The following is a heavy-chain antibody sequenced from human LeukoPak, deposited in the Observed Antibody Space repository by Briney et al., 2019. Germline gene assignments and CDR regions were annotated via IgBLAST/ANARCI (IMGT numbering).Heavy chain of an antibody. CDR2: ISSSGSTI. J-gene: IGHJ6*03. V-gene: IGHV3-11*01. CDR1: GFTFSDYY. D-gene: IGHD2-15*01. Sequence: RGSLRLSCAASGFTFSDYYMSWIRQAPGKGLEWVSYISSSGSTIYYADSVKGRFTISRDNAKNSLYLQMNSLRAEDTAVYYCASTTLAAGDYYYYYMDVWGKGTTVTVSS. CDR3: ASTTLAAGDYYYYYMDV.